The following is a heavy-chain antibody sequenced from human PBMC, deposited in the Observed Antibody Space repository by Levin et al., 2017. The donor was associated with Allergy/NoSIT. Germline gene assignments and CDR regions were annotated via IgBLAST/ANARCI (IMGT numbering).Heavy chain of an antibody. CDR2: IKWDGDFT. V-gene: IGHV3-43*01. J-gene: IGHJ4*02. Sequence: GESLKISCAASGFTFHEYTMHWVRQAPGKGLEWVSLIKWDGDFTYYADSVKGRFTISRDNSKNSLYLQLNSLRTDDTALYYCAKTKYSYGYGFLSYWGQGTLVTVSS. D-gene: IGHD5-18*01. CDR1: GFTFHEYT. CDR3: AKTKYSYGYGFLSY.